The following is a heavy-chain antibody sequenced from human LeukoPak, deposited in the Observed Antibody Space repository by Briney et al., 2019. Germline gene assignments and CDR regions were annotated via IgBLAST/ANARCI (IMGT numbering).Heavy chain of an antibody. J-gene: IGHJ3*02. V-gene: IGHV1-69*04. CDR1: GGTFSSYA. CDR2: IIPILGIA. Sequence: SAKVSCKASGGTFSSYAISWVRQAPGQGLEWMGRIIPILGIANYAQKFQGRVTITADKSTSTAYMELSSLRSEDTAVYYCAREGDLWSSGSRGAFDIWGQGTMVTVSS. D-gene: IGHD3-22*01. CDR3: AREGDLWSSGSRGAFDI.